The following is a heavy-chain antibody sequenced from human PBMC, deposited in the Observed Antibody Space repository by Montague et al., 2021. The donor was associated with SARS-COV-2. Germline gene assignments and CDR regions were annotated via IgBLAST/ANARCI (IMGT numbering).Heavy chain of an antibody. CDR1: GFTFSDYE. Sequence: SLRLSCAASGFTFSDYEMQWVRQLMGGGLEWVSGVSLRGDTYYSAAVTGRFTMSRDNAKSSLYLEMNNLRAGDTAVYFCARKKFLGGFDIWGQGTTVTVSS. D-gene: IGHD2/OR15-2a*01. CDR2: VSLRGDT. J-gene: IGHJ3*02. V-gene: IGHV3-13*01. CDR3: ARKKFLGGFDI.